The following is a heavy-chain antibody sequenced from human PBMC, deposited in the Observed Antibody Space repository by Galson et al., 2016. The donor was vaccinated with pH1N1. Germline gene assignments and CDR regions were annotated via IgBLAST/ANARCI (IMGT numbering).Heavy chain of an antibody. CDR2: IYHRSKWYY. CDR1: GDSVSSSSDT. V-gene: IGHV6-1*01. Sequence: CAISGDSVSSSSDTWNWIRQSPRRGLEWLGRIYHRSKWYYEYAPSLQGRLRISPDTSSNQMSLHLNSVTLDDAAVYYCAREVWLRRGDYIDHWCQGSLVTVSS. CDR3: AREVWLRRGDYIDH. D-gene: IGHD3-3*01. J-gene: IGHJ4*02.